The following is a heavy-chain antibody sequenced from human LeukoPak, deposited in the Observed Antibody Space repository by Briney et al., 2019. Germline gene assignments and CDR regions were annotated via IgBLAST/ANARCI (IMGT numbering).Heavy chain of an antibody. CDR1: GYXFTGYY. CDR2: INPNSGGT. V-gene: IGHV1-2*02. D-gene: IGHD4-17*01. Sequence: ASVKVSCKASGYXFTGYYIHWVRQAPGQGLEWMGWINPNSGGTNYAQKFQGRVTMTRDTSISTAYMELSRLRSDDTAVYYCAREPLGYGDYPIDYWGQRTLVTVSS. CDR3: AREPLGYGDYPIDY. J-gene: IGHJ4*02.